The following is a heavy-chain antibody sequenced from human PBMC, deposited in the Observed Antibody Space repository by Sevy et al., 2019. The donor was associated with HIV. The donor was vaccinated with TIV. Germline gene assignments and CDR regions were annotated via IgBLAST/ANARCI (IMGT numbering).Heavy chain of an antibody. CDR2: ISGTGDHT. CDR1: GFTFSSFA. V-gene: IGHV3-23*01. Sequence: GGSLRLSCAASGFTFSSFAMGWVRQAPGKGLDWNSVISGTGDHTYYADSVKSRFTISRDNSKNTLYLQMNSLRAEDTAVYYCAKAVYASKVVVTNGFDYWGQGTLVTVSS. J-gene: IGHJ4*02. D-gene: IGHD3-22*01. CDR3: AKAVYASKVVVTNGFDY.